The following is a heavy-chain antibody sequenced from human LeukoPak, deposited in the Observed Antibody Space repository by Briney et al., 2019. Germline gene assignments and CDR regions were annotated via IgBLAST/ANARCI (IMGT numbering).Heavy chain of an antibody. CDR2: ISGSGGST. V-gene: IGHV3-23*01. D-gene: IGHD2-2*01. J-gene: IGHJ4*02. CDR1: GFTFSSYA. Sequence: PGGSLRLSCAASGFTFSSYAMSWVRQAPGKGLEWVSAISGSGGSTYYADSVKGRFTISRDNSKNTLYLQMNSLRAEDTAVYYWAKDWPQFVVVPAAPFDYWGQGTLVTVSS. CDR3: AKDWPQFVVVPAAPFDY.